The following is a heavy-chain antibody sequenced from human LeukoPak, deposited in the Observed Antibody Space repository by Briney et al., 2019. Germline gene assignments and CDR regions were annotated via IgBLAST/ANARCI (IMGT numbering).Heavy chain of an antibody. CDR2: IYYSGDT. J-gene: IGHJ4*02. CDR1: GGSVSDVNYF. Sequence: TSETLSLTCTVSGGSVSDVNYFWGWIRQPPGKGLEWIGSIYYSGDTYYNPSLKSRVTISVDTSKNQFSLKLSSVTAADTAVYYCARPRRAAAGTGPFDYWGQGTLVTVSS. CDR3: ARPRRAAAGTGPFDY. V-gene: IGHV4-39*07. D-gene: IGHD6-13*01.